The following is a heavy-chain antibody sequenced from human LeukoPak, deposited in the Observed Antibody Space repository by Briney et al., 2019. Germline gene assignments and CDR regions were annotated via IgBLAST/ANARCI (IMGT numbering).Heavy chain of an antibody. J-gene: IGHJ4*02. Sequence: GGSLRLSCAASGFTFSSYSMNWVRQAPGKGLEWVSSISSSSSYIYYADSVKGRFTISRDNAKNSLYLQMNSLRAEDTAVYYCARDLIAVAGRYWGQGTLVTVSS. V-gene: IGHV3-21*01. CDR1: GFTFSSYS. D-gene: IGHD6-19*01. CDR3: ARDLIAVAGRY. CDR2: ISSSSSYI.